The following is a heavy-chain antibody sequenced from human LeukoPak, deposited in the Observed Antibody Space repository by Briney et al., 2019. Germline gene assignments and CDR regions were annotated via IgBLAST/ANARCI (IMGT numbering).Heavy chain of an antibody. D-gene: IGHD3-10*01. CDR1: GFTFSSHW. J-gene: IGHJ4*02. Sequence: GGSLRLSCAASGFTFSSHWMHWVRQAPGKGLVCVSRISSDGTNTNYADSVKGRFTISRDNAKSTLYLQMNSLRVEDTAVYYCTRGPPDGSGNYYPGDFWGQGTLVAVSS. CDR2: ISSDGTNT. CDR3: TRGPPDGSGNYYPGDF. V-gene: IGHV3-74*01.